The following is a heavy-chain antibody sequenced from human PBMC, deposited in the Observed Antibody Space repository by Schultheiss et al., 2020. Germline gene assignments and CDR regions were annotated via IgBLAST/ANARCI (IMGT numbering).Heavy chain of an antibody. Sequence: ASVKVSCKASGYTFTDYYMHWVRQAPGQGLEWMGRVNPNSGGTNYAQKFQGRVTMTRDTSTSTVYMELSSLRSEDTAVYYCARGKPVVTAILNWFDPWGQGTLVTVSS. J-gene: IGHJ5*02. V-gene: IGHV1-2*06. CDR3: ARGKPVVTAILNWFDP. CDR1: GYTFTDYY. CDR2: VNPNSGGT. D-gene: IGHD2-21*02.